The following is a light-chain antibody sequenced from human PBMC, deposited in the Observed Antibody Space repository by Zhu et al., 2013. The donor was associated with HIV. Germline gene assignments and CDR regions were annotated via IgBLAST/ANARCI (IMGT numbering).Light chain of an antibody. CDR3: QVWDSVV. V-gene: IGLV3-9*01. CDR1: NIGSKN. CDR2: RDS. Sequence: SYELTQPLSVSVALGQTARITCGGNNIGSKNVHWYQQKPGQAPVLVIYRDSNRPSGIPDRFSGSNSGNTATLTISRAQAGDEADYYCQVWDSVVFGGGTKLTVL. J-gene: IGLJ2*01.